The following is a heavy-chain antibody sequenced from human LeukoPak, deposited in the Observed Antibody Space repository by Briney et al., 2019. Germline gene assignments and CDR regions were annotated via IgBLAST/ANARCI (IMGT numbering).Heavy chain of an antibody. J-gene: IGHJ5*02. Sequence: ASVKVSCKVSGYTLTELSMHWVRQAPGKGLEWMGGFDPEDGETIYAQKFQGRVTMTEDTSTDTAYMELSSLRSEDTAVYYCATAKYYYDSSGSNWFDPWGQGTLVTVSS. D-gene: IGHD3-22*01. CDR2: FDPEDGET. CDR1: GYTLTELS. CDR3: ATAKYYYDSSGSNWFDP. V-gene: IGHV1-24*01.